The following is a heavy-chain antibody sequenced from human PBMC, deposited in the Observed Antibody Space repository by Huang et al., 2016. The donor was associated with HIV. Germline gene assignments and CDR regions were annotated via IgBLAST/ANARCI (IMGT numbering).Heavy chain of an antibody. CDR1: GFSFSHYG. CDR2: IRFDGGNK. CDR3: ATDLGGYSFDY. D-gene: IGHD2-21*02. V-gene: IGHV3-30*02. Sequence: QEQLVESGGGVVQPGGALRLSCATFGFSFSHYGMHWVGQAPGKGLEWVAFIRFDGGNKHYADSAKGRFTISRDNSKKMLFLEMNSLRGDDTAFYYCATDLGGYSFDYWGQGALVSVSS. J-gene: IGHJ4*02.